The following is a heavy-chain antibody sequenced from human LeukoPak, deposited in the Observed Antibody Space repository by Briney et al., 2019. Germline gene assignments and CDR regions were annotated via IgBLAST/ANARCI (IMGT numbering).Heavy chain of an antibody. J-gene: IGHJ4*02. CDR1: GFTFSSYG. Sequence: SGGSLRLSGEVSGFTFSSYGMSWVRQAPGKGLEWVSAISGSGGTTNYADSVKGRLTISRDNSQNTLYLQMNSLRAEDTAVYYCAKRTPYSSGSYYFDYWGQGTLVTVSS. CDR3: AKRTPYSSGSYYFDY. CDR2: ISGSGGTT. D-gene: IGHD3-22*01. V-gene: IGHV3-23*01.